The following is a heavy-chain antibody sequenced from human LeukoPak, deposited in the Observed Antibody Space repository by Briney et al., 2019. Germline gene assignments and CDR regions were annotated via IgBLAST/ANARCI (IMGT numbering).Heavy chain of an antibody. V-gene: IGHV3-23*01. Sequence: PGGSLRLSCAASGFTFSSYAMSWVRQAPGKGLEWVSTVSGSGGSTYYADSVKGRSTISRDNSKNTLYLQMNSLRAEDTAVYYCARVSDGDYEEAYAFDIWGQGTMVTVSS. CDR3: ARVSDGDYEEAYAFDI. CDR1: GFTFSSYA. D-gene: IGHD4-17*01. CDR2: VSGSGGST. J-gene: IGHJ3*02.